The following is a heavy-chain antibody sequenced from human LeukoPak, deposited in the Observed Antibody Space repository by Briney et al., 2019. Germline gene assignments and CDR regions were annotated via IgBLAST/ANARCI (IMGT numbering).Heavy chain of an antibody. CDR3: ASGAITFGGVIVALDY. V-gene: IGHV4-59*08. J-gene: IGHJ4*02. D-gene: IGHD3-16*02. CDR1: GGSISSYY. Sequence: SETLSLTCTVSGGSISSYYWSWIRQPPGKGLEWIGYIYYSGSTNYNPSLKSRVTISVDTSKNQFSLKLSSVTAADTAVYYCASGAITFGGVIVALDYWGQGTLVTVSS. CDR2: IYYSGST.